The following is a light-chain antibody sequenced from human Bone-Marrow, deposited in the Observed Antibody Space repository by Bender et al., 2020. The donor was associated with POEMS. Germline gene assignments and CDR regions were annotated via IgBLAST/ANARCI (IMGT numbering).Light chain of an antibody. CDR3: QSYDSDLNGWV. CDR1: KLGEKH. V-gene: IGLV3-1*01. CDR2: QNT. Sequence: SYELTQPPSVSVSPGQTASITCSGDKLGEKHACWYQQKPGHSPALVIYQNTERPSGIPERFSGSNSGNTATLTISGTQPMDEAAYFCQSYDSDLNGWVFGGGTKLTVL. J-gene: IGLJ3*02.